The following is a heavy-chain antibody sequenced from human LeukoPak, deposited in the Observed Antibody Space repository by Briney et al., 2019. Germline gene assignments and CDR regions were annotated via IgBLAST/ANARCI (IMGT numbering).Heavy chain of an antibody. CDR3: ARLKYYYDSSGYRAEYFQH. J-gene: IGHJ1*01. CDR1: SYSISSGYY. V-gene: IGHV4-38-2*02. D-gene: IGHD3-22*01. CDR2: IFYSGST. Sequence: SETLSLTCTVSSYSISSGYYWGWIRQPPGKGLEWIGWIFYSGSTYYNPSLKSRVTISVDTSKNQFSLKLSSVTAADTAVYYCARLKYYYDSSGYRAEYFQHWGQGTLVTVSS.